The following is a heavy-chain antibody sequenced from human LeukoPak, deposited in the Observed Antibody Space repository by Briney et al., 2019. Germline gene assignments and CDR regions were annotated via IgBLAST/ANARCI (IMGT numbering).Heavy chain of an antibody. D-gene: IGHD3-10*01. CDR3: ARAYYYGSGPLLYYGMDV. CDR1: GFTFSSYA. Sequence: GGSLRLSCAASGFTFSSYAMSWVRQAPGKGLEWVSAISGSGGSTYYADSVKGRFTISRDNSKNTLYLQMNSLRAEDTAVYYCARAYYYGSGPLLYYGMDVWGQGTTVTVSS. CDR2: ISGSGGST. V-gene: IGHV3-23*01. J-gene: IGHJ6*02.